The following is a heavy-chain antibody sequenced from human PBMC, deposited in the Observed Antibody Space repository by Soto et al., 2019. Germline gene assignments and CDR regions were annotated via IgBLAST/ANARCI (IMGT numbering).Heavy chain of an antibody. CDR1: GFTFSSYA. CDR2: ISGSGGST. Sequence: VQLLESGGGLVQPGGSLRLSCAASGFTFSSYAMSWVRQAPGKGLEWVSAISGSGGSTYYADSVKGRFTISRDNSKNTLYLQMNSLRAEDTAVYYCAKGYDSSGYYYVAHAFDIWGQGTMVTVSS. CDR3: AKGYDSSGYYYVAHAFDI. J-gene: IGHJ3*02. D-gene: IGHD3-22*01. V-gene: IGHV3-23*01.